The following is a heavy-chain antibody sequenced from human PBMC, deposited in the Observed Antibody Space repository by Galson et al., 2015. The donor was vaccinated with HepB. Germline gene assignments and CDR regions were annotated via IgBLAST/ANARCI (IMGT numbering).Heavy chain of an antibody. Sequence: SLRLSCAASGFTFSSYAMHWVRQAPGKGLEWVAVISYDGSNKYCADSVKGRFTISRDNSKNTLYLQMNSLRAEDTAVYYCARSRRATTMAHFDYWGQGTLVTVSS. V-gene: IGHV3-30-3*01. CDR1: GFTFSSYA. J-gene: IGHJ4*02. D-gene: IGHD1-26*01. CDR3: ARSRRATTMAHFDY. CDR2: ISYDGSNK.